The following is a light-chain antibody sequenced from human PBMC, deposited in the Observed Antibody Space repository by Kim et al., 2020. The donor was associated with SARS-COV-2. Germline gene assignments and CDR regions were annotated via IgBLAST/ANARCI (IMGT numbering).Light chain of an antibody. CDR2: GAS. CDR1: QSVSSSY. CDR3: QQYGSSPL. Sequence: EIVLTQSPGTLSLSPGERATLSCRASQSVSSSYLAWYQQKPGQAPRLLIYGASSRATGIPDRFSGSGSGTDFTLTISRLEPEDFAVYYGQQYGSSPLLGGGTKVEI. V-gene: IGKV3-20*01. J-gene: IGKJ4*01.